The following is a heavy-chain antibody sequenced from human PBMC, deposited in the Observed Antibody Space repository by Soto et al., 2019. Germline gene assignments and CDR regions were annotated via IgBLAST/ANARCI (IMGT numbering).Heavy chain of an antibody. J-gene: IGHJ6*02. D-gene: IGHD6-6*01. CDR1: GFSFSDYF. CDR3: ARPEYSSSSYGMDV. CDR2: ISGDSSTL. Sequence: GGSLRLSCAASGFSFSDYFMAWVRQAPGKGLEWDSFISGDSSTLYYADSVKGRFTISRDNAKNTLYLQINSLRDEDTAVYYCARPEYSSSSYGMDVWGQGTTVTVSS. V-gene: IGHV3-48*02.